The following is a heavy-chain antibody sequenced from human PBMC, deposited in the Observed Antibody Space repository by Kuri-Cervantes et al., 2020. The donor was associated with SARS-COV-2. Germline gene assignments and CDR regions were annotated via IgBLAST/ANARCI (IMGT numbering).Heavy chain of an antibody. CDR3: ARDWGGNYYGSGSYYDLDYGMDV. J-gene: IGHJ6*02. CDR2: IKQDGSEK. CDR1: GFTSSSYW. V-gene: IGHV3-7*03. D-gene: IGHD3-10*01. Sequence: LSLTCAASGFTSSSYWMSWVRQAPGKGLEWVANIKQDGSEKYYVDSVKGRFTISRDNAKNSLYLRMNSLRAEDTAVYYCARDWGGNYYGSGSYYDLDYGMDVWGQGTTVTVSS.